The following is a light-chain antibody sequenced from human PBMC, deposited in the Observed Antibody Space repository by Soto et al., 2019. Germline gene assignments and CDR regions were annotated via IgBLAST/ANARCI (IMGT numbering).Light chain of an antibody. CDR3: QQYGSSFT. CDR1: QSFSSSS. J-gene: IGKJ3*01. V-gene: IGKV3-20*01. Sequence: EIVLTQSPGTLSLSPGERATLSCRASQSFSSSSLAWYQQKPGQTPRLLIYGASSRATGIPDRFSGSGSGTDFTLTISRLEPEDFAVYYCQQYGSSFTFGPGTKVDIK. CDR2: GAS.